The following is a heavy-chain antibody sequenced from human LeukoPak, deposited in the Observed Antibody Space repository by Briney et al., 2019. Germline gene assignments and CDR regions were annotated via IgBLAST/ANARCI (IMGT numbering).Heavy chain of an antibody. CDR3: ARGGCSGGSCPVDY. J-gene: IGHJ4*02. CDR2: MNPNSGNT. D-gene: IGHD2-15*01. V-gene: IGHV1-8*01. CDR1: GYTFTSYD. Sequence: GASVKVSCKASGYTFTSYDINWVRQATGPGLEWMGWMNPNSGNTGYAQKFQGRVTMTRNTSISTAYMELSSLRSEDTAVYYCARGGCSGGSCPVDYWGQGTLVTVSS.